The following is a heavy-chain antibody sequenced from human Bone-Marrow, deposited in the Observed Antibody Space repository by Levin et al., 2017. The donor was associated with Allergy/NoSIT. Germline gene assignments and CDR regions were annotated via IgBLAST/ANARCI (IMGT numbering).Heavy chain of an antibody. Sequence: LSLTCAASGFTFSSYAMHWVRQAPGKGLEWVAVISYDGSNKYYADSVKGRFTISRDNSKNTLYLQMNSLRAEDTAVYYCARDLEDIVLVPAARTLYYDYYGMDVWGQGTTVTVSS. J-gene: IGHJ6*02. V-gene: IGHV3-30-3*01. D-gene: IGHD2-2*01. CDR1: GFTFSSYA. CDR3: ARDLEDIVLVPAARTLYYDYYGMDV. CDR2: ISYDGSNK.